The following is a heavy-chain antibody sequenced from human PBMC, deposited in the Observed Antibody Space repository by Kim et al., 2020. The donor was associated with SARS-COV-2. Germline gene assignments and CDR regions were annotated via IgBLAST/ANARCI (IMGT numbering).Heavy chain of an antibody. CDR2: ISSSSSTI. CDR1: GFTFSSYS. V-gene: IGHV3-48*04. Sequence: GGSLRLSCAASGFTFSSYSMNWVRQAPGKGLEWVSYISSSSSTIYYADSVKGRFTISRDNAKNSLYLQMNSLRAEDTAVYYCARAYYGSASLIDYWGQGTLVTVSS. CDR3: ARAYYGSASLIDY. D-gene: IGHD3-10*01. J-gene: IGHJ4*02.